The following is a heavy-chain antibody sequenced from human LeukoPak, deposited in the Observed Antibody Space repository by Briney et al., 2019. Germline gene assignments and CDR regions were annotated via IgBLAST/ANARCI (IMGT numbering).Heavy chain of an antibody. CDR1: GYSISSGYY. CDR3: ARANSSSSWYDPIFYYYYYMDV. J-gene: IGHJ6*03. D-gene: IGHD6-13*01. CDR2: IYHSGST. Sequence: PSETLSLTCTVSGYSISSGYYWGWIRQPPGKGLEWIGSIYHSGSTYYNPSLKSRVTISVDTSKNQFSLKLSSVTAADTAVYYCARANSSSSWYDPIFYYYYYMDVWGKGTTVTVSS. V-gene: IGHV4-38-2*02.